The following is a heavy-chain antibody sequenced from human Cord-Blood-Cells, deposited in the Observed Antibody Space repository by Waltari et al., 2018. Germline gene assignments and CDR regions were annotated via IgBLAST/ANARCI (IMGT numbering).Heavy chain of an antibody. CDR2: INPNGGGT. D-gene: IGHD6-13*01. J-gene: IGHJ5*01. CDR1: GYTFTGYY. CDR3: ARGRESSSWFDY. Sequence: QVQLVQSGAEVKKPGASVKVSCKASGYTFTGYYMHWVRQAPGQGLEWMGWINPNGGGTNYAQKVQGRVTMTRDTSISTAYMELSRLRSDDTAVYYCARGRESSSWFDYWGQGTLVTGSS. V-gene: IGHV1-2*02.